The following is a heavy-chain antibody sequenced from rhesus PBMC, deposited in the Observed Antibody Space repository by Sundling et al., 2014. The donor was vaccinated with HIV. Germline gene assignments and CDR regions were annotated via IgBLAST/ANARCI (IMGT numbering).Heavy chain of an antibody. Sequence: QVTLKESGPALVKPTQTLTLTCTFSGFSLSTSGMGVGWIRQSPGKTLEWLAHIYWDDDKRYSTSLKSRLTISKDISKNQVVLTMTNMDPVDTATYFCARVRVGWYFEFWGQGALVTVSS. D-gene: IGHD3-9*01. CDR2: IYWDDDK. CDR3: ARVRVGWYFEF. J-gene: IGHJ1*01. CDR1: GFSLSTSGMG. V-gene: IGHV2-174*02.